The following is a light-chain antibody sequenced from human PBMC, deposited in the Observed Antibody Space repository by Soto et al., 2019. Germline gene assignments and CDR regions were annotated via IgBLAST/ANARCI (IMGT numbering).Light chain of an antibody. Sequence: DIVMTQSPDSLAVSLGERATINCKSSQNVVYSSNNKNYLTWYQQKPGQPPKLLIYWASTRVSGVPDRFSGSGSGTDFTLTISSLQAEDVAVYYCQQFYSTPHTFGQGTKLEIK. CDR1: QNVVYSSNNKNY. CDR3: QQFYSTPHT. J-gene: IGKJ2*01. V-gene: IGKV4-1*01. CDR2: WAS.